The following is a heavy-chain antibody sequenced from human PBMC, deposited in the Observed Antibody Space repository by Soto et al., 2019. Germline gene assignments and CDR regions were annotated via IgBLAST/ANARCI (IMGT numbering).Heavy chain of an antibody. CDR3: ARTDFPSSCRKANDFDS. CDR1: GGSISSDDYY. J-gene: IGHJ4*02. V-gene: IGHV4-30-4*01. Sequence: TLSLTCTVSGGSISSDDYYWRWIRQHPGKGLEWIGYIYYSGSTYYNPSLKSRVSISIDTSKNQFSLRLSSVTAADTAVYYCARTDFPSSCRKANDFDSRGQRAPVPISS. D-gene: IGHD6-13*01. CDR2: IYYSGST.